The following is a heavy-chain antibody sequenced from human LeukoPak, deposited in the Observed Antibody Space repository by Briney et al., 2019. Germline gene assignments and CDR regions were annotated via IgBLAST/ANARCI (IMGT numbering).Heavy chain of an antibody. V-gene: IGHV1-2*02. Sequence: ASVKVSCKASGYTFTGYYMHWVRQAPGQGLEWMGWINPNSGGTNYAQKFQGRVTMTRDTSISTAYMELSRLRSDDTAVYYCAITHYGSGSYYKYWGQGTLVAVSS. D-gene: IGHD3-10*01. CDR1: GYTFTGYY. J-gene: IGHJ4*02. CDR2: INPNSGGT. CDR3: AITHYGSGSYYKY.